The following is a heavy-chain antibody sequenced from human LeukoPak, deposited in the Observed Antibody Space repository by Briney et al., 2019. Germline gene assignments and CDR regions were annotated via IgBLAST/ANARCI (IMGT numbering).Heavy chain of an antibody. J-gene: IGHJ6*04. D-gene: IGHD6-13*01. CDR1: GHSVSNNIAA. Sequence: SENLSLTCVISGHSVSNNIAAWNWIRQSPARGLDLQGRTYYRSKWYNDYAVSVESRITINPDTSKNQFSLQLNSVTPEDTAVYYCARDVTAGAGAVGMAVWGKGTTVTVSS. CDR2: TYYRSKWYN. V-gene: IGHV6-1*01. CDR3: ARDVTAGAGAVGMAV.